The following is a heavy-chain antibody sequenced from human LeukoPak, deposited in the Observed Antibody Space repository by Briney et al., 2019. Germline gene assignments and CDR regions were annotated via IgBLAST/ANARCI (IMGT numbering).Heavy chain of an antibody. D-gene: IGHD3-22*01. CDR3: ARSYYDSSGYYYQFWYFDY. Sequence: SETLSLTCAVYGGSFSGYYWSWIRQPPGKGLEWIGEINHSGNTNYNPSLKSRVTISVDTSRNQFSLKLSSVTAADTAVYYCARSYYDSSGYYYQFWYFDYWGQGTLVTVSS. J-gene: IGHJ4*02. CDR1: GGSFSGYY. CDR2: INHSGNT. V-gene: IGHV4-34*01.